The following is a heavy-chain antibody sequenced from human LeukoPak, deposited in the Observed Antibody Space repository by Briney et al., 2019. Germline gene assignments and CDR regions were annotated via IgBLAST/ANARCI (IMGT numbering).Heavy chain of an antibody. D-gene: IGHD5-12*01. CDR3: ARLASGYGGLRIGLDY. Sequence: PSETLSLTCTVSGGSISSYYWSWIRQPPGKGLEWIEYIYYSGSANYNPSLKSRVTISVDTSKNQFSLKLSSVTAADTAVYYCARLASGYGGLRIGLDYWGQGTLVTVSS. CDR1: GGSISSYY. V-gene: IGHV4-59*08. J-gene: IGHJ4*02. CDR2: IYYSGSA.